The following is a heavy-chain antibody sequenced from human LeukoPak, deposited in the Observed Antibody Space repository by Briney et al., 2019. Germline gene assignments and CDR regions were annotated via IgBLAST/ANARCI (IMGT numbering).Heavy chain of an antibody. CDR3: ARVFTHYDILTGYSRPFDY. Sequence: ASGKVSCKASGYTFTSYGISWVRQAPGQGLEWMGWISAYNGNTNYAQKLQGRVTMTTDTFTSTAYMELRSLRSDDTAVYYCARVFTHYDILTGYSRPFDYWGQGTLVTVSS. D-gene: IGHD3-9*01. V-gene: IGHV1-18*01. J-gene: IGHJ4*02. CDR1: GYTFTSYG. CDR2: ISAYNGNT.